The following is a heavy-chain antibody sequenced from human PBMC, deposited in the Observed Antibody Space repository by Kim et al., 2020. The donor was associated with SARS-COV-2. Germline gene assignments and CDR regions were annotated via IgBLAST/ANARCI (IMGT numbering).Heavy chain of an antibody. CDR2: MNPNSGET. V-gene: IGHV1-8*02. J-gene: IGHJ6*03. CDR3: ARTHVPVNYLDV. CDR1: GYSFTSYD. Sequence: ASVKVSCTASGYSFTSYDLNWVRLAPGRRLEWLVWMNPNSGETGFAPKFQGRLTMTRNTSISTAYMDLSSLTSEDSATYYCARTHVPVNYLDVWGKGTTVTV.